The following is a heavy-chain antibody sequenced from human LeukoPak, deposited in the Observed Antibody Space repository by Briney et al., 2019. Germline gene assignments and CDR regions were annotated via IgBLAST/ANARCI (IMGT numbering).Heavy chain of an antibody. D-gene: IGHD3-10*01. V-gene: IGHV3-23*01. CDR3: ARDSSMLRGPLVIYYFDF. CDR1: GFTFSSYE. J-gene: IGHJ4*02. Sequence: GGSLRLSCAASGFTFSSYEMNWVRQAPGKGLEWVSTISGGGDATYYADSVKGRFTISRDNSKNTLYLQMNSLRVEDTAVYYCARDSSMLRGPLVIYYFDFWGQGTLVTVSS. CDR2: ISGGGDAT.